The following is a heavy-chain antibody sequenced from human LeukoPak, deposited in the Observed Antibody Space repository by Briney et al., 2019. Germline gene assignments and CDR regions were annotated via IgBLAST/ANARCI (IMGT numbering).Heavy chain of an antibody. CDR1: GYSFTNYW. V-gene: IGHV5-51*01. Sequence: GESLKISCKDSGYSFTNYWIGWVRQMPGKGLEWMGIIYPGDSDTRYSPSFQGQVIVSADKSISTAYLQWSSLKASDSAIYYCAKLLDSSSRYAMDVWGQGTTVTVSS. D-gene: IGHD6-6*01. CDR2: IYPGDSDT. J-gene: IGHJ6*02. CDR3: AKLLDSSSRYAMDV.